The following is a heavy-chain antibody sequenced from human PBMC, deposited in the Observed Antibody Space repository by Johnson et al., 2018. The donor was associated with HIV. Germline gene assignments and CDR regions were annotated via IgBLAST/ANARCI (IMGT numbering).Heavy chain of an antibody. CDR2: IRYDGSNK. D-gene: IGHD1-26*01. CDR1: GFTFSSYG. J-gene: IGHJ3*02. Sequence: QVQLVESGGGVVQPGRSLRLSCAASGFTFSSYGMHWVRQAPGKGLEWVAFIRYDGSNKYYADYVKGRFTISRDNSKNTLYLQMNSLRAEDTAVYYCAKDSRRWGAFSDAFDIWGQGTMVTVSS. V-gene: IGHV3-30*02. CDR3: AKDSRRWGAFSDAFDI.